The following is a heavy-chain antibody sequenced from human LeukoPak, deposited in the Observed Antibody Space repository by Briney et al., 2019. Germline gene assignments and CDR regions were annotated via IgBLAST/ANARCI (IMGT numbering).Heavy chain of an antibody. CDR3: ARDIRAVTTWAHYYYGMDV. Sequence: GASVKVSCKASGYTFTSYAMHWVRQAPGQRLEWMGWSNAGNGNTKYSQEFQGRVTITRDTSASTAYMELSSLRSEDMAVYYCARDIRAVTTWAHYYYGMDVWGQGTTVTVSS. CDR2: SNAGNGNT. V-gene: IGHV1-3*02. CDR1: GYTFTSYA. J-gene: IGHJ6*02. D-gene: IGHD4-4*01.